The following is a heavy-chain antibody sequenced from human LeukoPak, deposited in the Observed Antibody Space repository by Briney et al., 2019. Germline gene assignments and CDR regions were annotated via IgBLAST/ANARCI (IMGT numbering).Heavy chain of an antibody. V-gene: IGHV4-39*01. CDR1: GGSISSSSYY. CDR3: ALAVAGIFDY. D-gene: IGHD6-19*01. Sequence: SETLSLTCTVSGGSISSSSYYWGWIRQPPGKGLEWIGSIYYSGSTYYNPSLKSRVTISVDTSKNQFSLKLSSVAAADTAVYYCALAVAGIFDYWGQGTLVTVSS. CDR2: IYYSGST. J-gene: IGHJ4*02.